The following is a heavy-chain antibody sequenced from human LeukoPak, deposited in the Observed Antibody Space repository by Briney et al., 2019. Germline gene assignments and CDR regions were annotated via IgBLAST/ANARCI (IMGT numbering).Heavy chain of an antibody. Sequence: SETLSLTCTVSGGSISSYYWSWIRQPPGKGLEWIGYIYYSGSTNYNPSLKSRVTISVDTSKIQFSLKLSSVAAADTAVYYRARYYDFWSGMYYFDYWGQGTLVTVSS. V-gene: IGHV4-59*01. CDR2: IYYSGST. J-gene: IGHJ4*02. CDR3: ARYYDFWSGMYYFDY. CDR1: GGSISSYY. D-gene: IGHD3-3*01.